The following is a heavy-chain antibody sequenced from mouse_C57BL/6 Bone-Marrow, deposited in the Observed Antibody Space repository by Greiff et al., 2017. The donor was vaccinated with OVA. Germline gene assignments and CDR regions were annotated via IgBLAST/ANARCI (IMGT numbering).Heavy chain of an antibody. D-gene: IGHD4-1*01. Sequence: QVQLQQSGAELVKPGASVKLSCKASGYTFTSYWMHWVKQRPGQGLEWIGMIHPNSGSTNYNEKFKSKATLTVDKSSSTAYMQLSSLTSEDSAVYYCARGNWDEDWYFDVWGTGTTVTVSS. CDR2: IHPNSGST. CDR1: GYTFTSYW. V-gene: IGHV1-64*01. J-gene: IGHJ1*03. CDR3: ARGNWDEDWYFDV.